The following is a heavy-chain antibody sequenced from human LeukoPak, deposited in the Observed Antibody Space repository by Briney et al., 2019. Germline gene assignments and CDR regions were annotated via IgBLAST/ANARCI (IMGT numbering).Heavy chain of an antibody. V-gene: IGHV4-30-2*01. CDR2: IYHSGST. Sequence: SSETLSLTCAVSGGSISSGGYSWSWIRQPPGKGLEWIGYIYHSGSTYYNPSLKSRVTISVDRSKNQFSLKLSSVTAADTAVYYCARGVTGTTGYYYYMDVWGKGTTVTVSS. D-gene: IGHD1-7*01. CDR1: GGSISSGGYS. J-gene: IGHJ6*03. CDR3: ARGVTGTTGYYYYMDV.